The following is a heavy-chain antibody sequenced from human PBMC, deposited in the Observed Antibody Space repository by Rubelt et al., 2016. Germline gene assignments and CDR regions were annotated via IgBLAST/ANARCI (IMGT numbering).Heavy chain of an antibody. D-gene: IGHD6-19*01. CDR1: GFSLRSRGVG. CDR2: IYWDDDK. J-gene: IGHJ4*02. CDR3: VHSMDDVKGAGRYYFDY. Sequence: QITLKESGPTLAKPTQTLTLTCALSGFSLRSRGVGVGWIRQPPGKALEWLALIYWDDDKRYSPSLETRLAITKDNSRNQVVLTRTRMALVETATYYCVHSMDDVKGAGRYYFDYWGQGTRLTVSS. V-gene: IGHV2-5*02.